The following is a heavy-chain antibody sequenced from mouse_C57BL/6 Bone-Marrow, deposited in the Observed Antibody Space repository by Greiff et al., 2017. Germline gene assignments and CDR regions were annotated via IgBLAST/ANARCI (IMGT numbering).Heavy chain of an antibody. D-gene: IGHD2-4*01. CDR2: IDPENGDT. J-gene: IGHJ3*01. Sequence: VQLKESGAELVRPGASVKLSCTASGFNIKDDYMHWVKQRPEQGLEWIGWIDPENGDTEYASKFQGKATITADTSSNTAYLQLSSLTSEDTAVYYCTIDYDPFAYWGQGTLVTVSA. CDR3: TIDYDPFAY. CDR1: GFNIKDDY. V-gene: IGHV14-4*01.